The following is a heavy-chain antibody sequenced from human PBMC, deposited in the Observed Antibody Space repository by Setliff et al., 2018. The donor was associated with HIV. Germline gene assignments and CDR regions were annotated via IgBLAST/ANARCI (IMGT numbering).Heavy chain of an antibody. CDR1: NYPISSAYY. V-gene: IGHV4-38-2*01. CDR2: IYHSGGT. CDR3: AGTTWIQLWLLGWFDP. J-gene: IGHJ5*02. D-gene: IGHD5-18*01. Sequence: AETLSLTCAVSNYPISSAYYWGWIRHPPGKGLEWIGSIYHSGGTNYNPSLKSRVTISVDTSKNQFSLKLSSVTAADTAVYYCAGTTWIQLWLLGWFDPWGQGTLVTVSS.